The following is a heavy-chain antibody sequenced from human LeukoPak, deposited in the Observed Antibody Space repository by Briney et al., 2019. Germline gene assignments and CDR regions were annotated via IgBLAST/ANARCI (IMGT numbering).Heavy chain of an antibody. J-gene: IGHJ4*02. CDR2: IYYSGST. D-gene: IGHD3-9*01. V-gene: IGHV4-31*03. CDR3: ARADYDILTGYYLDY. CDR1: GGSISSCPYY. Sequence: SETLSLSCTVSGGSISSCPYYWNWIPQHPGKGLEWIGFIYYSGSTNYNPSLKSRVIISLDTSKTQSPLKLSSVTAADTAVYYCARADYDILTGYYLDYWGQGTLVTVSS.